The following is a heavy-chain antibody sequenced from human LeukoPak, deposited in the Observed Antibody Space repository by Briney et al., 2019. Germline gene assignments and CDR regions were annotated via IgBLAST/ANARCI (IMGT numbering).Heavy chain of an antibody. D-gene: IGHD1-26*01. V-gene: IGHV3-23*01. CDR1: GFTSINYA. J-gene: IGHJ4*02. CDR2: ITGSGAGT. CDR3: AQGRSGSYYAFDY. Sequence: PGGSLRLSCTASGFTSINYAMSWVRQPPGKGLEWISGITGSGAGTYYADSVKGRFTISRDNSKNTLYLQKNSQRAEDTALYYCAQGRSGSYYAFDYWGQGTLVTVSS.